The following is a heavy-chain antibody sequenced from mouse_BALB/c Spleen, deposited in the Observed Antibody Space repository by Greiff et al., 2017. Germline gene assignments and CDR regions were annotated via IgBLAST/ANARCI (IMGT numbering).Heavy chain of an antibody. CDR1: GYTFTSYY. J-gene: IGHJ3*01. Sequence: QVQLQQPGAELVKPGASVKLSCKASGYTFTSYYMYWVKQRPGQGLEWIGGINPSNGGTNFNEKFKSKATLTVDKSSSTAYMQLSSLTSEDSAVYYCTTCMEGYDWFAYGGQGTLVTVSA. D-gene: IGHD2-10*02. V-gene: IGHV1S81*02. CDR2: INPSNGGT. CDR3: TTCMEGYDWFAY.